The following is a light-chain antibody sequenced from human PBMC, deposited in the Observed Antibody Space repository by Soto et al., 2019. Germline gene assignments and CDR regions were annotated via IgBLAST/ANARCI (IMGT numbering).Light chain of an antibody. CDR2: GAS. V-gene: IGKV3-20*01. CDR3: QQYGGSSLVT. Sequence: ETVLTQSPGTLSLSPGERATLSCRASQSISSGYLAWYQQRPGQAPSLLISGASNRATGIPDRVSGSGSATAFTLTISRLEPEDFAVYYCQQYGGSSLVTFGGGTKVEIK. J-gene: IGKJ4*01. CDR1: QSISSGY.